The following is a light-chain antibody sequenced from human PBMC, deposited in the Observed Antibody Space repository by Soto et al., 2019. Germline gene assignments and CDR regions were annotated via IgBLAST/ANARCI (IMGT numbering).Light chain of an antibody. CDR2: GAS. Sequence: IVMTQSPATPSVSPGERAILSCRASQSVSSNLAWYQQKPGQAPRLLIYGASNRATGIPDRFSGSGSGTEFTLTISRLEPEDFTVYYCHHYETFGQGTKVDI. CDR3: HHYET. J-gene: IGKJ1*01. CDR1: QSVSSN. V-gene: IGKV3D-15*01.